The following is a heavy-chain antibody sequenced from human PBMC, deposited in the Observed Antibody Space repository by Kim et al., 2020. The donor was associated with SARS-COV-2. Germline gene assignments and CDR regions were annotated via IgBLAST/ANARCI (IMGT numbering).Heavy chain of an antibody. Sequence: GGSLRLSCEASGFSFSSYWMSWVRQAPGKGLEWAANIKQDGSEKYYVDSVKGRFTISRDNAKKSLYLQMSSLRAEDTAVYYCAKDAAEGQIYSYYMDVWGKGTTVTVSS. V-gene: IGHV3-7*04. D-gene: IGHD6-25*01. CDR3: AKDAAEGQIYSYYMDV. J-gene: IGHJ6*03. CDR1: GFSFSSYW. CDR2: IKQDGSEK.